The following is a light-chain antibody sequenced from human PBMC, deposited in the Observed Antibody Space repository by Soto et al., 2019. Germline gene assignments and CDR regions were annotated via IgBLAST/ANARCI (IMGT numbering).Light chain of an antibody. Sequence: DIQMTQSPPTLSASVGDRVTITCRASQSIAPWLAWYQQKPGKAPKLLIYKASTLESGVPSRFSGGGSGTEFTFTISNLQPDDFATYYCQQYNGYSTFGQGTRVEIK. V-gene: IGKV1-5*03. CDR3: QQYNGYST. CDR2: KAS. CDR1: QSIAPW. J-gene: IGKJ1*01.